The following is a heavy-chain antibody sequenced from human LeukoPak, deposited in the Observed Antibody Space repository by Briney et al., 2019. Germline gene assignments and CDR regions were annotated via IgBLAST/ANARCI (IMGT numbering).Heavy chain of an antibody. V-gene: IGHV1-69*06. CDR3: ARSEYSSGWYEAFYYMDV. J-gene: IGHJ6*03. CDR1: RYTFTDYY. Sequence: EASVKVSCKASRYTFTDYYMHWVRQAPGQGLEWMGGLLPIFGTANYAQKFQGRVTITADKSTSTAYMELSSLRSEDTAVYYCARSEYSSGWYEAFYYMDVWGKGTTVTVSS. CDR2: LLPIFGTA. D-gene: IGHD6-19*01.